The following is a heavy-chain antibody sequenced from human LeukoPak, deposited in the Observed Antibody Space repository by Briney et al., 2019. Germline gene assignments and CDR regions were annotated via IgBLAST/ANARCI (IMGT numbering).Heavy chain of an antibody. J-gene: IGHJ4*02. CDR3: TRDQMNY. D-gene: IGHD5-24*01. V-gene: IGHV3-48*03. CDR1: GCTFSNYE. CDR2: IASSGSTI. Sequence: GGSLRLPCSASGCTFSNYEMNWVRQAPGKGLEWVSYIASSGSTIYYADSVKGRFTISRDTSKNTVSLQMNSLRVEDTAMYYYTRDQMNYWGQGTLVTVSS.